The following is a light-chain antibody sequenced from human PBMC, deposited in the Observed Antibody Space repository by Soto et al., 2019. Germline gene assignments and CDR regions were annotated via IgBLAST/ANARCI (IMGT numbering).Light chain of an antibody. CDR1: SSDVGSYNR. V-gene: IGLV2-18*03. CDR3: SSYTSGSTYV. Sequence: QSALTQPPSVSGSPGPSVAISCTGTSSDVGSYNRVSWYQQPPGTAPKLMIYDVSNRPSGVPDRVSGSKSGNTASLTTSGXXXXXXXXYYCSSYTSGSTYVFGSGTKLTVL. J-gene: IGLJ1*01. CDR2: DVS.